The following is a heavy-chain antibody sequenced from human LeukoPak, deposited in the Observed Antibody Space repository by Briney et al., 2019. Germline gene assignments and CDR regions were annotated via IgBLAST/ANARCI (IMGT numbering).Heavy chain of an antibody. D-gene: IGHD4-17*01. CDR1: GFTFSNAW. V-gene: IGHV3-15*01. CDR2: IKSKTDGGTT. J-gene: IGHJ4*02. CDR3: TTESAIDYGDYTY. Sequence: GGSLRLSCAASGFTFSNAWMSWVRQAPGKGQEWVGRIKSKTDGGTTDYAAPVKGRFTISRDDSKNTLYLQMNSLKTEDTAVYYCTTESAIDYGDYTYWGQGTLVTVSS.